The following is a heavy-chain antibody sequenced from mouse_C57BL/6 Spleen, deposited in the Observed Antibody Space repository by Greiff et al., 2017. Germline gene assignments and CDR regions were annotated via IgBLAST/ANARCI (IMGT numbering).Heavy chain of an antibody. Sequence: VQLKESGTVLARPGASVKMSCKTSGYTFTSYWMHWVKQRPGQGLEWIGAIYPGNSDTSYNQKFKGKAKLTAVTSASTAYMELSSLTNEGSAVYYCTREDGYYEFYYYAMDYWGQGTSVTVSS. CDR3: TREDGYYEFYYYAMDY. CDR1: GYTFTSYW. V-gene: IGHV1-5*01. D-gene: IGHD2-3*01. CDR2: IYPGNSDT. J-gene: IGHJ4*01.